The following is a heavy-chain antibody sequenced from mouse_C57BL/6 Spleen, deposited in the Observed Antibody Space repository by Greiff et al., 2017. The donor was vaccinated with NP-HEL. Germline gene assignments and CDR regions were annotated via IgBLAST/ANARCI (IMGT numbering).Heavy chain of an antibody. J-gene: IGHJ4*01. CDR1: GFTFSDYY. CDR3: ARGNSYWAMDY. V-gene: IGHV5-12*01. Sequence: EVMLVESGGGLVQPGGSLKLSCAASGFTFSDYYMYWVRQTPEKRLEWVAYISNGGGSTYYTANVKGRFTISRDNAKNTLYRQMSRLKSEDTAMYYCARGNSYWAMDYWGQGTSVTGAS. CDR2: ISNGGGST.